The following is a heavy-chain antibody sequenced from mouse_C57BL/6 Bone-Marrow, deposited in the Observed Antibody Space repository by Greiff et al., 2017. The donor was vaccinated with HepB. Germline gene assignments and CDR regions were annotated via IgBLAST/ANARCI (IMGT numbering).Heavy chain of an antibody. J-gene: IGHJ1*03. D-gene: IGHD2-5*01. V-gene: IGHV5-4*03. Sequence: EVKLEESGGGLVKPGGSLKLSCAASGFTFSSYAMSWVRQTPEKRLEWVATISDGGSYTYYPDNVKGRVTISRDNAKNNLYLQMSHLKSEDTAMYYCARGGHTLVTTWYFDVWGTGTTVTVSS. CDR3: ARGGHTLVTTWYFDV. CDR2: ISDGGSYT. CDR1: GFTFSSYA.